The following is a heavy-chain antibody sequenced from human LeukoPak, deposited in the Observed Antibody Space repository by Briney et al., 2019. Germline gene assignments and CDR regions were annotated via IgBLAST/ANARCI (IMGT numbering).Heavy chain of an antibody. CDR3: ARFGSY. CDR2: INRSGST. Sequence: SETLSLTCAVYGGSFSGYYWSWIRHPPGKGLEWIGEINRSGSTNYNPSLKSRVTISVDTSKSQFSLKLTSVTAADTAVYYCARFGSYWGQGTLVTVSS. V-gene: IGHV4-34*01. J-gene: IGHJ4*02. D-gene: IGHD3-10*01. CDR1: GGSFSGYY.